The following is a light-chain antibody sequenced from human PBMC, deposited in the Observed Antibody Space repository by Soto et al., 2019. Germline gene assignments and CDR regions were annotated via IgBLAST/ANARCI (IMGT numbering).Light chain of an antibody. J-gene: IGLJ1*01. V-gene: IGLV2-23*01. Sequence: QPVLTQPASVSGSPGQSITISCTGTSSDVGNYNLVSWYQQHPGKAPKLMIYEGSKRPSGVSNRFSGSKSGNMASLTISGLQAEDEADYYCCSYATSSTYVFGTGTKLTVL. CDR2: EGS. CDR3: CSYATSSTYV. CDR1: SSDVGNYNL.